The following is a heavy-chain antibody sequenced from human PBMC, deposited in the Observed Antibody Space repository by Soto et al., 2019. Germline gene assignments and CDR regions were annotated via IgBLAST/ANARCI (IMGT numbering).Heavy chain of an antibody. Sequence: ASVKVSCKASGYTFTSNGISWVRQAPGQGLEWMGWMYPYNGNTNYGHNFHGRVTMTTDTSTSTAYMELRSLRSDDTAVYYCARVGVCGGHCYPPGHDAFDLCGQGTMVTVSS. CDR3: ARVGVCGGHCYPPGHDAFDL. J-gene: IGHJ3*01. CDR2: MYPYNGNT. V-gene: IGHV1-18*04. D-gene: IGHD2-21*02. CDR1: GYTFTSNG.